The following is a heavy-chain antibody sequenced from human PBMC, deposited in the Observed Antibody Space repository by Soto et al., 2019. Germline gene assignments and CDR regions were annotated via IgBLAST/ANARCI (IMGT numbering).Heavy chain of an antibody. J-gene: IGHJ5*02. V-gene: IGHV3-13*01. D-gene: IGHD2-8*02. Sequence: EVQLVESGGGLVQPGGSLRLSCAASGFTFSTYDMHWVRQAPGKGLEWVSAIGTQHDAYYPDSVKGRFTTSRENAKNSLYFQMNSRRAGDTDMYYWARQASYWHGGGGWFDPWGQGTLVTVSS. CDR2: IGTQHDA. CDR3: ARQASYWHGGGGWFDP. CDR1: GFTFSTYD.